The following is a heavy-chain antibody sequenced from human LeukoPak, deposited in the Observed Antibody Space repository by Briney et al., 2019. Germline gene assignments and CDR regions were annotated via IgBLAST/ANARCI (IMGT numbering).Heavy chain of an antibody. V-gene: IGHV5-51*01. CDR3: ARRRDLYSGSYYPFDY. Sequence: GESLKISCEVSGYRFSTYWIGWVRQMPAKGLKWMGIIYPGDSDARYSPSFQGQVTISADKSISTAYLQWSSLKASDTAMYYCARRRDLYSGSYYPFDYWGQGTLVTVSS. J-gene: IGHJ4*02. D-gene: IGHD1-26*01. CDR2: IYPGDSDA. CDR1: GYRFSTYW.